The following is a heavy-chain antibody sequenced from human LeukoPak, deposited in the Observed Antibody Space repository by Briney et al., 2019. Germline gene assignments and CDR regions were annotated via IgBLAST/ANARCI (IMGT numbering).Heavy chain of an antibody. V-gene: IGHV4-59*12. D-gene: IGHD3-22*01. Sequence: SETLSLTCTVSGGSISSYYWSWIRQPPGKGLEWIGYIYYSGSTNYNPSLKSRVTISVDTSKNQFSLKLSSVTAADTAVYYCARDSSGYYFDYWGQGTLVTVSS. CDR1: GGSISSYY. CDR2: IYYSGST. J-gene: IGHJ4*02. CDR3: ARDSSGYYFDY.